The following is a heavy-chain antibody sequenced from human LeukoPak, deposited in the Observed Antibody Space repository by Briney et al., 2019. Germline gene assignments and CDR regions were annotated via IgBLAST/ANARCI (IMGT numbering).Heavy chain of an antibody. D-gene: IGHD6-19*01. CDR1: GDSISSSGYY. V-gene: IGHV4-39*07. Sequence: SETLSLTCTVSGDSISSSGYYWGWIRQSPGKGLEWIGTINYSGNTYYNPSLNSRVTISVDTSKNQFSLKLTSVTAADTAVYYCCGSGWFAGPFGYWGQGALVTVSS. CDR2: INYSGNT. J-gene: IGHJ4*02. CDR3: CGSGWFAGPFGY.